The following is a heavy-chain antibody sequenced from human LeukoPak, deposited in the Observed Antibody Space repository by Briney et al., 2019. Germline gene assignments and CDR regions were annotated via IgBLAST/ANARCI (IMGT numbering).Heavy chain of an antibody. Sequence: SETLSLTCTVSGGSISSYYWSWIRQPAGKGLEWIGRICTSGSTNYNPSLKSRVTMSVDTSKNQFSLKLSSVTAADTAVYYCARSPYDSSGYYVIFDYWGQGTLVTVSS. CDR2: ICTSGST. CDR1: GGSISSYY. CDR3: ARSPYDSSGYYVIFDY. V-gene: IGHV4-4*07. J-gene: IGHJ4*02. D-gene: IGHD3-22*01.